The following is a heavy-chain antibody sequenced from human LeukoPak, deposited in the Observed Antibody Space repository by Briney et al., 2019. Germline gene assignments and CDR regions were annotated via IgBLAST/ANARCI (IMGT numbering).Heavy chain of an antibody. CDR3: ARGGRRITMSLGAFDI. D-gene: IGHD3-22*01. J-gene: IGHJ3*02. CDR2: RESNGYT. V-gene: IGHV4-59*12. Sequence: SETLSLTCSFSGGSLSGYYWSWLRQPPGKGLEWIAYRESNGYTESYPSLMSRVKISLDTSKNQLSLKLASVTAADTAVYYCARGGRRITMSLGAFDIWGQGTMVTVSS. CDR1: GGSLSGYY.